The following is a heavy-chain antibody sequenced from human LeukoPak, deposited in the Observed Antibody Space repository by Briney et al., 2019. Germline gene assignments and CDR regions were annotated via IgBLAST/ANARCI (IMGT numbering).Heavy chain of an antibody. J-gene: IGHJ3*02. CDR3: AGVGSSSSWYEGVGSFDI. CDR2: INPNSGGT. CDR1: GYTFTGYY. V-gene: IGHV1-2*02. D-gene: IGHD6-13*01. Sequence: ASVKVSCKASGYTFTGYYMHWVRQAPGQGLEWMGWINPNSGGTNYAQKFQGRVTMTRDTSISTAYMELSRLRSDDTAVYYCAGVGSSSSWYEGVGSFDIWGQGTMVTVSS.